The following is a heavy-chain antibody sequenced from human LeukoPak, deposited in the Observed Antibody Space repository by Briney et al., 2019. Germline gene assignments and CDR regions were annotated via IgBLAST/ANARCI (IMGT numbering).Heavy chain of an antibody. Sequence: GGSLRLSCAASGFTFSSYAMSWVRQAPGKGLEWVSAISGSGGSTYYADSVKGRFTISRDNSKNTLYLQMNSLRAEDTAVYYCAKALSSVPTPPPFYCSGGSCSWYYGMDVWGQGTTVTVSS. CDR2: ISGSGGST. CDR1: GFTFSSYA. CDR3: AKALSSVPTPPPFYCSGGSCSWYYGMDV. D-gene: IGHD2-15*01. V-gene: IGHV3-23*01. J-gene: IGHJ6*02.